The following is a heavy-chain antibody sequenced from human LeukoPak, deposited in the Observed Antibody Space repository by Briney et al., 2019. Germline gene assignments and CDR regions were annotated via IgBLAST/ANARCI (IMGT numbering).Heavy chain of an antibody. CDR1: GFTFSSYA. CDR2: ISYDGSNK. D-gene: IGHD6-13*01. V-gene: IGHV3-30-3*01. Sequence: PGGSLRLSCAASGFTFSSYAMHWVRQAPGKGLEWVAVISYDGSNKYYADSVKGRFTISRDNSKNTLYLQMNSLRAEDTAVYYCAMPPYSSRWYGYYFDYWGQGTLVTVSS. CDR3: AMPPYSSRWYGYYFDY. J-gene: IGHJ4*02.